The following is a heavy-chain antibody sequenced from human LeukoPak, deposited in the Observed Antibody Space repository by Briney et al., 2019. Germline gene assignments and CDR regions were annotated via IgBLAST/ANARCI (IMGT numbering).Heavy chain of an antibody. V-gene: IGHV4-38-2*01. CDR1: GYSISSGYY. CDR3: ASLRLGELSLVDP. CDR2: IYYSGSS. Sequence: SETLSLTCAVSGYSISSGYYWGWIRQPPGKGPEWIGSIYYSGSSYYNPSLKSRVTISVDTSKNQFSLRLSSVTAADTAVYYCASLRLGELSLVDPWGQGTLVTVSS. D-gene: IGHD3-16*02. J-gene: IGHJ5*02.